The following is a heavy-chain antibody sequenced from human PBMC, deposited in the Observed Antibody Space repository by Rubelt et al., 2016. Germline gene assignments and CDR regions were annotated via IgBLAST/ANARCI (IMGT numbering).Heavy chain of an antibody. Sequence: QLQLQESGPGLVKPSETLSLTCTVSGGSISRSNYYWAWIRQPPGKGLEWIASIYYSGTTYYSPSLKSRITMSVDTSKNQFSLKLSSVTAADTAVYYCARDRPMVSSWYLDYWGQGTLVTVSS. CDR3: ARDRPMVSSWYLDY. CDR2: IYYSGTT. CDR1: GGSISRSNYY. D-gene: IGHD6-13*01. V-gene: IGHV4-39*07. J-gene: IGHJ4*02.